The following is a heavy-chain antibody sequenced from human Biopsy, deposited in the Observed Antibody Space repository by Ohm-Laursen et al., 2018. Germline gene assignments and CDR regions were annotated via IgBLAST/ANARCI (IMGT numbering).Heavy chain of an antibody. D-gene: IGHD3-22*01. J-gene: IGHJ6*02. V-gene: IGHV4-59*12. Sequence: SETLSLTCAVSGGSISNYFWTWIRQPPGKGLEWIGYFRFEDRTSYNSSLKSRVTISADTSKNQFSLKVRSVTAADTAVYYCVRGVDYYDPYHYYALDVWGQGTTVTVSS. CDR2: FRFEDRT. CDR1: GGSISNYF. CDR3: VRGVDYYDPYHYYALDV.